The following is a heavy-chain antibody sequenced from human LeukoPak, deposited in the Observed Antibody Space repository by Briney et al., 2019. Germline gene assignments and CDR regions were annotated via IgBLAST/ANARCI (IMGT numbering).Heavy chain of an antibody. CDR2: LPNGGVSK. D-gene: IGHD3-22*01. Sequence: QPGGSLRLSCAASGFTFSSYAMTWVRQAPGKGLEWVAALPNGGVSKHYADSVKGRFTISRDNSKSTLYLEMDSLRAEDTAVYYCARWAMAFYDSACYFDYWGQGTLVTVSS. CDR1: GFTFSSYA. CDR3: ARWAMAFYDSACYFDY. V-gene: IGHV3-23*01. J-gene: IGHJ4*02.